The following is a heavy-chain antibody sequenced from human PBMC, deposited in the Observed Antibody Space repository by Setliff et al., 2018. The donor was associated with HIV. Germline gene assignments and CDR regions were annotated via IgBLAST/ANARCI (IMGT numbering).Heavy chain of an antibody. CDR3: PRGSRNYYGSGALYY. CDR2: IYISGST. Sequence: SETLSLTCTVSGGSISSGSYYWSWIRQPAGKGLELIGRIYISGSTNYNPSLKNRVTISVDTSKKQFSLKLSSVTAADTAVYHCPRGSRNYYGSGALYYWGQGTLVTVSS. D-gene: IGHD3-10*01. V-gene: IGHV4-61*02. J-gene: IGHJ4*02. CDR1: GGSISSGSYY.